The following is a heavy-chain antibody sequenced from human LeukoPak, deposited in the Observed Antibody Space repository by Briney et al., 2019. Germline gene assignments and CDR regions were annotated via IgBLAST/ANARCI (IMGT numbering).Heavy chain of an antibody. J-gene: IGHJ4*02. D-gene: IGHD5-12*01. CDR1: GGSISSGDYY. Sequence: SETLSLTCTVSGGSISSGDYYWSWIRQPPGKGLEWTGYIYYSGSTYYNPSLKSRVTISVDTSKNQFSLKLSSVTAADTAVYYCARAVDIAVFDYWGQGTLVTVSS. CDR2: IYYSGST. V-gene: IGHV4-30-4*01. CDR3: ARAVDIAVFDY.